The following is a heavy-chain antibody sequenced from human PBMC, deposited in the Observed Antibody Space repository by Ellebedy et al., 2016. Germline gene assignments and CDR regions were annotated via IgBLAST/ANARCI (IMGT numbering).Heavy chain of an antibody. CDR1: GFTVTSND. CDR2: LYSGGAS. CDR3: VTKHVAAIHI. Sequence: GGSLRLSXAVSGFTVTSNDMSWVRQPPGKGLECVSLLYSGGASYYAKSVEGRFTITSDRSKRTLYLQMSGLGAEDTAMYYCVTKHVAAIHIWGQGTMVTVSS. V-gene: IGHV3-53*01. D-gene: IGHD2-15*01. J-gene: IGHJ3*02.